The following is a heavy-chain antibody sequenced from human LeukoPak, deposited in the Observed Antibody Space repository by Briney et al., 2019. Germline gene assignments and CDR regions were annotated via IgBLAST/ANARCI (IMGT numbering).Heavy chain of an antibody. D-gene: IGHD3-22*01. CDR1: GFTFSSYW. V-gene: IGHV3-48*04. CDR2: ISSSSRTI. J-gene: IGHJ5*02. Sequence: GGSLRLSCAASGFTFSSYWMCWVRQAPGKGLEWVSYISSSSRTIYYADSVKGRFTISRDNAKNSLYLQMNSLRAEDTAVYYCASNYDTSRPLDPWGQGTLVTVSS. CDR3: ASNYDTSRPLDP.